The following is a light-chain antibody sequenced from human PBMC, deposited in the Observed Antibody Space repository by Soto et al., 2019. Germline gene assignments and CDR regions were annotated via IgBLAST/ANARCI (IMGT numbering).Light chain of an antibody. CDR1: KSVSSN. CDR2: GAS. Sequence: EIVMTQSPATLSVSPGERATLSCRASKSVSSNLDWYQQKPDQAHRLLFYGASTRATGIPFWFSGSGSGTVFTLTISSLQSEDFAVYYCQQYNNWPPWTFGQGTKVDIK. CDR3: QQYNNWPPWT. V-gene: IGKV3-15*01. J-gene: IGKJ1*01.